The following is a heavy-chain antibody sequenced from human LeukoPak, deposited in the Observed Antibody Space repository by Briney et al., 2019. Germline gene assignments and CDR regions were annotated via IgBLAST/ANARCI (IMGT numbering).Heavy chain of an antibody. D-gene: IGHD3-22*01. J-gene: IGHJ4*02. CDR2: IYYSGST. CDR3: AESDSSGYFDY. Sequence: SETLSLTCTVSGGSISSGGYYWSWIRQHPGKGLEWIGYIYYSGSTYYNPSLKSRVTISVDTSKNQFSLKLSSVTAADTAVYYCAESDSSGYFDYWGQGTLVTVSS. CDR1: GGSISSGGYY. V-gene: IGHV4-31*03.